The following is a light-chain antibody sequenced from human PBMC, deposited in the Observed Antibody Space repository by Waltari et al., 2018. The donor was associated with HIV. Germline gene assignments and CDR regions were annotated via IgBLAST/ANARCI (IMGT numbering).Light chain of an antibody. J-gene: IGLJ3*02. CDR3: SSYMDYGTLV. CDR2: HVS. CDR1: AAVIGRSNS. V-gene: IGLV2-14*03. Sequence: QSDLTQPASVSGSPGQSVTISCTGTAAVIGRSNSVSWYQHHPGKAPKLIIFHVSNRPTGSSSRFSGSKSGNTASLTISGLQTEDEADFYCSSYMDYGTLVFGGGTKLTVL.